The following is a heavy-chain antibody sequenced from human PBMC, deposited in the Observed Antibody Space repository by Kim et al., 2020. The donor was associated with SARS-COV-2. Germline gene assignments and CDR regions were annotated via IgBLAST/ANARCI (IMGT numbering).Heavy chain of an antibody. CDR1: GGSLSSSSYY. CDR2: NYYTGST. V-gene: IGHV4-39*01. J-gene: IGHJ4*02. Sequence: SETLSLTCTVSGGSLSSSSYYWGWIRQPPGKGLEWIGSNYYTGSTQYNPSLKSRVTISVDTSKNQFSLKLSSVTAADTAVYFCTGYNYDQYYFDYWGQGTLVTVSS. CDR3: TGYNYDQYYFDY. D-gene: IGHD5-18*01.